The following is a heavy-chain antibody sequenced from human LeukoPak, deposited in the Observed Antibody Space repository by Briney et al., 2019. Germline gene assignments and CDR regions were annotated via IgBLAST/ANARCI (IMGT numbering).Heavy chain of an antibody. Sequence: PGGSLRLSCAASGFTFSSYSMNWVRQAPGKGLEWVSYISSSSSTIYYADSVKGRFTISRDNAKNSLYLQMNSLRAEDTAVYYCAKPELVDSGSYYDYFDYWGQGTLVTVSS. CDR2: ISSSSSTI. CDR1: GFTFSSYS. CDR3: AKPELVDSGSYYDYFDY. J-gene: IGHJ4*02. V-gene: IGHV3-48*04. D-gene: IGHD1-26*01.